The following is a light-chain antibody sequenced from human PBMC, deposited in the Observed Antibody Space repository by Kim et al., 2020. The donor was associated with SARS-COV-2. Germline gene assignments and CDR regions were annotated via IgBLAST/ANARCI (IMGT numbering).Light chain of an antibody. J-gene: IGLJ3*02. CDR2: DVS. V-gene: IGLV2-14*04. Sequence: GQAITISCTGSSSDVGGYTYVSWYQQHPGKAPKLMIYDVSKRPSGVSNRVSGSKSGNTASLTISGLQAEDEADYYCSSYTSSSTWVFGGGTQLTVL. CDR1: SSDVGGYTY. CDR3: SSYTSSSTWV.